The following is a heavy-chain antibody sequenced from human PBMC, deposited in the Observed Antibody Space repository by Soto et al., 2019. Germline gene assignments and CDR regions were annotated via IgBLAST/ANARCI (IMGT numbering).Heavy chain of an antibody. CDR2: INPSGGST. CDR3: ARGGIYCSSTSCYIGTVTDAFDV. D-gene: IGHD2-2*02. Sequence: ASVKVSCKASGYTFTSYYMHWVRQAPGQGLEWMGIINPSGGSTSYAQKFQGRVTMTRDTSTSTVYMELSSLRSEDTAVYYCARGGIYCSSTSCYIGTVTDAFDVWGQGTMVTVSS. J-gene: IGHJ3*01. V-gene: IGHV1-46*03. CDR1: GYTFTSYY.